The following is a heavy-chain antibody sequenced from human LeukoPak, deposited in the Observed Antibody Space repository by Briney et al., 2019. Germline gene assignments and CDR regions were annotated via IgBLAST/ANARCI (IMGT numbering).Heavy chain of an antibody. CDR2: IYPGDSDT. D-gene: IGHD5-24*01. CDR1: GSSFSSYW. V-gene: IGHV5-51*01. CDR3: ARQYNYALDY. J-gene: IGHJ4*02. Sequence: GESLKISCKGSGSSFSSYWIGWVRPMPGKGLGWMGIIYPGDSDTRYSPSFQGQVTISADKSISTAYLQWNSLKSSDTAMYYCARQYNYALDYWGQGTLVTVSS.